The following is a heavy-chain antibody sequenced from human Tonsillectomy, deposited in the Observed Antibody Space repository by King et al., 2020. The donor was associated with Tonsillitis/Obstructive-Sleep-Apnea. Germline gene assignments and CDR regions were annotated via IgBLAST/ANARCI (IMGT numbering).Heavy chain of an antibody. CDR3: ARTLPTVVGYYYYMDV. Sequence: TLKESGPALVKPPQTLTLTCTFSGFSLSTSGMCVSWIRQPPGKALEWLARIDWDDDKYYSTSLKTRLTISKDTSKNQVVLTMTNMDPVDTATYYCARTLPTVVGYYYYMDVWGKGTTVTVSS. D-gene: IGHD4-23*01. CDR1: GFSLSTSGMC. CDR2: IDWDDDK. V-gene: IGHV2-70*11. J-gene: IGHJ6*03.